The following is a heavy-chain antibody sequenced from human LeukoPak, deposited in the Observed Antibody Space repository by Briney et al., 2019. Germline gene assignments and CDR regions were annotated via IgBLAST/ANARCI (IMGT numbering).Heavy chain of an antibody. D-gene: IGHD5-18*01. CDR3: AKLRGTVQLWGV. CDR2: IVHNGET. CDR1: GGPIYSTSYS. V-gene: IGHV4-39*01. J-gene: IGHJ6*04. Sequence: PSETLSLTCTVSGGPIYSTSYSWGWIRQPPGEGLEWLGTIVHNGETNYNPSLKSRASVSVDTSRSEFALRLRSVTAADTAVYYCAKLRGTVQLWGVWGKGTTVIVSS.